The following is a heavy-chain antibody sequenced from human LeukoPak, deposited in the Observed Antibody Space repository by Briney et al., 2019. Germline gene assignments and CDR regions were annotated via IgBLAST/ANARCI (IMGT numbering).Heavy chain of an antibody. J-gene: IGHJ6*03. Sequence: SETLSLTCTVSGGSISSYYWSWIRQPPGKGLEWIGYIYTSGSTNYNPSLKSRVTISVDTSKNQFSLKLSSVTAADTAVYYCARLGGSYYYYYMDVWGKGTTVTVSS. CDR3: ARLGGSYYYYYMDV. CDR1: GGSISSYY. CDR2: IYTSGST. D-gene: IGHD3-16*01. V-gene: IGHV4-4*09.